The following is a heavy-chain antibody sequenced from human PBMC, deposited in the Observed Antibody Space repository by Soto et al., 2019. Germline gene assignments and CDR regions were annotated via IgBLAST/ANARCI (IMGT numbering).Heavy chain of an antibody. CDR3: ARDRGTGTTDYYYYGMDV. Sequence: ASVKVSCKASGYTFTGYYMHWVRQAPGQGLEWMGWINPNSGGTNYAQKFQGWVTMTRDTSISTAYMELSRLRSDDTAVYYCARDRGTGTTDYYYYGMDVWGQGTTVTVSS. V-gene: IGHV1-2*04. CDR2: INPNSGGT. CDR1: GYTFTGYY. J-gene: IGHJ6*02. D-gene: IGHD1-1*01.